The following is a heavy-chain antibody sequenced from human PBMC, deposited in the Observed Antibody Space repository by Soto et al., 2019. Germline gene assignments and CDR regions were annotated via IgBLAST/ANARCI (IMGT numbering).Heavy chain of an antibody. V-gene: IGHV1-69*13. CDR2: IIPIFGTA. CDR1: GGTFSSYA. J-gene: IGHJ4*02. CDR3: ARDGIAARLFDY. D-gene: IGHD6-6*01. Sequence: ASVKVSCKASGGTFSSYAISWVRQAPGQGLEWMGGIIPIFGTANYAQKFQGRVTITADESTSTAYMELSSLRSEDTAVYYCARDGIAARLFDYWGQGTLVTVSS.